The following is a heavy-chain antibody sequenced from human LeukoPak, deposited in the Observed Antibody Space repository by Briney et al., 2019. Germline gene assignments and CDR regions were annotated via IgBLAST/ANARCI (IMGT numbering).Heavy chain of an antibody. CDR1: GGSISSSSYY. J-gene: IGHJ4*02. Sequence: SETLSLTCTVSGGSISSSSYYWGWIRQPPGKGLEWIGNIFYSGGTYYNASLKSRVTISVDTSKNQFSLKLRSVTAADTAVYYCAGLVVGTATIDYWGQGTLVTVSS. V-gene: IGHV4-39*01. CDR2: IFYSGGT. CDR3: AGLVVGTATIDY. D-gene: IGHD2-21*02.